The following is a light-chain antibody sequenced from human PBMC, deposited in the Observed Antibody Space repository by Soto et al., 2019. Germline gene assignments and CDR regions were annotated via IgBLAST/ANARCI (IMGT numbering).Light chain of an antibody. J-gene: IGKJ1*01. V-gene: IGKV3-15*01. Sequence: ETVMTQSPATLSVSPGGRATLSCRASQSISDTLAWYQQKPGQAPRLLIYGASTRATSFPARFSGSGSGTDFTLTISSLQSEDFAVYYCQQYNNWPWTFGQGTKVDIK. CDR2: GAS. CDR3: QQYNNWPWT. CDR1: QSISDT.